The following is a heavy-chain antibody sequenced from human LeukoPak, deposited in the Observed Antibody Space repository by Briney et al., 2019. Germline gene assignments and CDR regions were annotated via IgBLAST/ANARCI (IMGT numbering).Heavy chain of an antibody. V-gene: IGHV3-64*04. CDR2: ISFNGVDT. Sequence: GGSLRLSCSASGFTFRTYPMHWVRQAPGKGLEYVSAISFNGVDTYYADSVKGRFTISRDNAKNSLYLQMNSLRAEDTAVYYCARSYSSSRGTFDYWGQGTLVTVSS. CDR1: GFTFRTYP. D-gene: IGHD6-6*01. CDR3: ARSYSSSRGTFDY. J-gene: IGHJ4*02.